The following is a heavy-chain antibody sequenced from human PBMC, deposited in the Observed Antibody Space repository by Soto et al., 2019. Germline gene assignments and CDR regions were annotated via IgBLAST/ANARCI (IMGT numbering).Heavy chain of an antibody. Sequence: QLQLQESGSGLVKPSQTLSLTCAVSGGSISSGGYSWSWIRQPPGKGLEWIGYIYHSGSTYYNPYRKSRVTISVDRSKNQFSLKLSSVTAADTAVYYCARGGGLYCSSTSCYPYWYFDLWGRGTLVTVSS. CDR3: ARGGGLYCSSTSCYPYWYFDL. D-gene: IGHD2-2*01. V-gene: IGHV4-30-2*01. CDR2: IYHSGST. J-gene: IGHJ2*01. CDR1: GGSISSGGYS.